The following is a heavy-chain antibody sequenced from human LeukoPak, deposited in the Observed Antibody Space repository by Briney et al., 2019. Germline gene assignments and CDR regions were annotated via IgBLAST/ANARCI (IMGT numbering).Heavy chain of an antibody. J-gene: IGHJ6*02. CDR2: ISDSGGST. CDR1: GITLSNYG. D-gene: IGHD3-10*01. V-gene: IGHV3-23*01. CDR3: AKDELMVRGVINYYGMDV. Sequence: PGGSLRLSCAVSGITLSNYGMSWVRQAPGKGLEWVAGISDSGGSTNYADSVKGRFTISRDNSKNTLYLQMNSLRAEDTAVYYCAKDELMVRGVINYYGMDVWGQGTTVTVSS.